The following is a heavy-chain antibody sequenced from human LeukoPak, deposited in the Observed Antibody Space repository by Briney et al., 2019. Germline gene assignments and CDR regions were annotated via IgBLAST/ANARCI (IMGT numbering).Heavy chain of an antibody. Sequence: PSETLSLTCTVSGGSISSSSYYWGWIRQPPGKGLEWIGSIYYSGSTYYNPSLKSRVTISVDTSKNQFSLKLSSVTAADTAVYYCARGYYDSSGYYAPLSWFDPWGQGTLVTVSS. D-gene: IGHD3-22*01. CDR3: ARGYYDSSGYYAPLSWFDP. V-gene: IGHV4-39*07. J-gene: IGHJ5*02. CDR1: GGSISSSSYY. CDR2: IYYSGST.